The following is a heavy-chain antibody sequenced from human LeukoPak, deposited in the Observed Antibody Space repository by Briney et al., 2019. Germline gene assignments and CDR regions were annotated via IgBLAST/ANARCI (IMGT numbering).Heavy chain of an antibody. V-gene: IGHV1-69*01. J-gene: IGHJ4*02. D-gene: IGHD6-19*01. Sequence: SVKVSCKASGGTFSSYAISWVRQAPGQGLEWMGGIIPIFGTANYAQKFQGRDTITADESTSTAYMELSSLKSEDTAVYYCARLPHSSGWYRGYYFDYWGQGTLVTVSS. CDR1: GGTFSSYA. CDR3: ARLPHSSGWYRGYYFDY. CDR2: IIPIFGTA.